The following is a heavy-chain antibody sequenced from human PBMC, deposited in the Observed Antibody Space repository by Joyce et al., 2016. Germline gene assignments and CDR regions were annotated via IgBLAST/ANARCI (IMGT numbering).Heavy chain of an antibody. CDR2: VNPTSGDR. CDR3: TRDITGTTNF. V-gene: IGHV1-2*06. D-gene: IGHD1/OR15-1a*01. CDR1: GYTFTGYY. Sequence: QVQLVQSGAEVRKPGASVKVSCKTSGYTFTGYYIHWVRQAPGQGPEWMGRVNPTSGDRHYAQKFQGRVTMTRNTSISTAYRELWRLRSDDTAIYYCTRDITGTTNFWGQGTLVTVSS. J-gene: IGHJ4*02.